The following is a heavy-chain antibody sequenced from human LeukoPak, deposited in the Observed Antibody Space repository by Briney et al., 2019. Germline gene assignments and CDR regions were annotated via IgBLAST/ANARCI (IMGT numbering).Heavy chain of an antibody. CDR3: ARTGRYGDMAAD. Sequence: SETLSLTCTVSGGSMFNDYWSWIRQPAGKGPEWIGRIYSSGSTHYNPSLKSRVTMSMDMSKNQFSLMLNSVTAADTAVYYCARTGRYGDMAADWGQGTLVTVSS. CDR2: IYSSGST. J-gene: IGHJ4*02. D-gene: IGHD4-17*01. CDR1: GGSMFNDY. V-gene: IGHV4-4*07.